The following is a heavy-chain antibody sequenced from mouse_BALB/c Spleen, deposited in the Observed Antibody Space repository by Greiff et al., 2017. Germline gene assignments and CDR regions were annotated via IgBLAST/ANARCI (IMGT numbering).Heavy chain of an antibody. CDR3: TREGDSVAMDY. CDR2: ISSGGSYT. CDR1: GFTFSSYT. V-gene: IGHV5-6-4*01. D-gene: IGHD3-3*01. Sequence: EVKLVESGGGLVKPGGSLKLSCAASGFTFSSYTMSWVRQTPEKRLEWVATISSGGSYTYYPDSVKGRFTISRDNAKNTLYLQMSSLKSEDTAMYYCTREGDSVAMDYWGQGTSVTVSS. J-gene: IGHJ4*01.